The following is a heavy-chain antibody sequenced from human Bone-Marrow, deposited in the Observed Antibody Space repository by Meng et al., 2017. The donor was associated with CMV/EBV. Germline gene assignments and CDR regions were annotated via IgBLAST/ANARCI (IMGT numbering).Heavy chain of an antibody. CDR3: ARDMIASRPGWFDP. J-gene: IGHJ5*02. V-gene: IGHV1-18*01. D-gene: IGHD6-6*01. Sequence: SGYTFTTYGLSWVRQAPGQGLEWMGWISNYNGNTNYAQKFQDRVTMTTDASTSIAYMELRSLRFDDTATYYCARDMIASRPGWFDPWGQGTLVTVSS. CDR1: GYTFTTYG. CDR2: ISNYNGNT.